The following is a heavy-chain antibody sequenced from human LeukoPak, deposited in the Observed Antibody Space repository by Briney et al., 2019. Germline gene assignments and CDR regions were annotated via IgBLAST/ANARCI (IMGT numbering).Heavy chain of an antibody. CDR3: ARADCSSSTCYLRRSWFDP. Sequence: GGSLRLSCAASGLTLSNYDMNWVRQAPGKGLEWVLSISTSSRYIYYKDSVRGRFTISRDDAKNSLYLEMNSLRAEDTAVYYCARADCSSSTCYLRRSWFDPWGQGTLVTVSS. CDR1: GLTLSNYD. CDR2: ISTSSRYI. V-gene: IGHV3-21*01. J-gene: IGHJ5*02. D-gene: IGHD2-2*01.